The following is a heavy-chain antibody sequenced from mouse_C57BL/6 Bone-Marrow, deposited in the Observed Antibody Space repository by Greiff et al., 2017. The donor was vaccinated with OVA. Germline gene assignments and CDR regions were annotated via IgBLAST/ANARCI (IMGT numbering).Heavy chain of an antibody. CDR2: IDPSDSYT. V-gene: IGHV1-59*01. CDR1: GYTFTSYW. D-gene: IGHD1-1*01. Sequence: QVQLQQPGAELVRPGTSVKLSCKASGYTFTSYWMHWVKQRPGQGLEWIGVIDPSDSYTNYNQKFKGKATLTVDTSSSTAYMQLSSLTSEDSAVYDCARNYGSNWYFDVWGTGTTVTVSS. J-gene: IGHJ1*03. CDR3: ARNYGSNWYFDV.